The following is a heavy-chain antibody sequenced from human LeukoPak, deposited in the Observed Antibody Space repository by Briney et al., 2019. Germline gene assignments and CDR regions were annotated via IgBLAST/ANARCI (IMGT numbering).Heavy chain of an antibody. CDR2: ISTRGTT. J-gene: IGHJ3*02. D-gene: IGHD6-13*01. Sequence: SETLSLTCTVSGGSISSGRYYWSWIRQPAGKGLEWIGRISTRGTTTYNPSLKSRLTLSVDTSNNQFSLSLNSVTAADTAIYYCARDLLRGESGSWFEAFDIWGQGTMVTVSS. CDR3: ARDLLRGESGSWFEAFDI. CDR1: GGSISSGRYY. V-gene: IGHV4-61*02.